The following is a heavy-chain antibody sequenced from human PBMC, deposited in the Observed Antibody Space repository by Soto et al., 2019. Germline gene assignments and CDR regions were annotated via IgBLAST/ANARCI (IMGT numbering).Heavy chain of an antibody. D-gene: IGHD6-6*01. CDR3: IVSRWAARAYSYYYGMDV. J-gene: IGHJ6*02. Sequence: GGALRLGCPASGFTLNNAGINWCRQSPGKGLAWVGRIKSTGDGGTTDYAARVKGRFTISRDDSRNTLDLQMNSLKTEDTGVYYCIVSRWAARAYSYYYGMDVWGQGAPVTVSS. CDR2: IKSTGDGGTT. CDR1: GFTLNNAG. V-gene: IGHV3-15*01.